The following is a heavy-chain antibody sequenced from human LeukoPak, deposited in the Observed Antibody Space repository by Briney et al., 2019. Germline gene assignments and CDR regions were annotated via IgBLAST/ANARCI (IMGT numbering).Heavy chain of an antibody. CDR1: GFTFSSYS. Sequence: GGSLRLSCAASGFTFSSYSMNWVRQAPGKGLERVSSISSSSSYIYYAYSVKGRFTISRDNAKNSLYLQMNSLRAEDTAVYYCARSGGGYGDFPGLYYYYGMDVWGQGTTVTVSS. CDR3: ARSGGGYGDFPGLYYYYGMDV. J-gene: IGHJ6*02. CDR2: ISSSSSYI. V-gene: IGHV3-21*01. D-gene: IGHD4-17*01.